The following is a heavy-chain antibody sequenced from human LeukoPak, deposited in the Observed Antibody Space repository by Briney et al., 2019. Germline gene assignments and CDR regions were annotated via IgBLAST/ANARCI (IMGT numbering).Heavy chain of an antibody. D-gene: IGHD2-21*02. Sequence: GESLQISCKGSGYSFTSYWIGWVRQLPGKGLEWMGIIYPGDSDTRYSPSFQGQVTISADKSISTAYLQWSSLKASDTAMYYCARQAYCGGDCPTFNWFDPWGQGTLVTVSS. J-gene: IGHJ5*02. V-gene: IGHV5-51*01. CDR2: IYPGDSDT. CDR3: ARQAYCGGDCPTFNWFDP. CDR1: GYSFTSYW.